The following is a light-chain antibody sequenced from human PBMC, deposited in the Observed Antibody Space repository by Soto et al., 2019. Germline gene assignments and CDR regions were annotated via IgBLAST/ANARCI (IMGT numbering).Light chain of an antibody. CDR2: EVS. CDR3: SSYTVSSTWV. CDR1: SSDVGAYNH. V-gene: IGLV2-14*01. Sequence: QSALTQPASVSGSPGQSITISCTGTSSDVGAYNHVSWYQHHPGKAPKVLIYEVSDRPSGVSNRFSGSKSGNTASLTISGLQAEDEADYYCSSYTVSSTWVFGGGTQLTVL. J-gene: IGLJ3*02.